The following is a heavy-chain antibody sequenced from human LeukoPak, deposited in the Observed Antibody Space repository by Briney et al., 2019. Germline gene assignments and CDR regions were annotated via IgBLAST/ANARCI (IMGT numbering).Heavy chain of an antibody. J-gene: IGHJ4*02. CDR1: GFNFGSHW. CDR3: ARLRVRPSQMTTVSTFDN. V-gene: IGHV3-7*01. CDR2: IKQDGSEE. D-gene: IGHD4-17*01. Sequence: GGSLRLSCAASGFNFGSHWMTWVRQAPGKGLEWVANIKQDGSEEYYVDSVKGRFTISRDNAKNSLYLQMNSLRVEDTAVYYCARLRVRPSQMTTVSTFDNWGQGTLVTVSS.